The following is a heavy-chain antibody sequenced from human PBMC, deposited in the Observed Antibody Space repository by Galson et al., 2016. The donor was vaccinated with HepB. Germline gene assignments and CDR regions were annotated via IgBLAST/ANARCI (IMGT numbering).Heavy chain of an antibody. D-gene: IGHD6-13*01. V-gene: IGHV2-70*01. Sequence: PALVKPTQTLTLTCTFSGFSLSTSGMRVIWIRQPPGKALEWLSLIDGGGDKYYSISLKTRLTISKDTSKNQVVLTMTNMDPVDTGTYYCARIRYTNTWYSYCYGMEVWGQGTAVTVSS. CDR2: IDGGGDK. CDR3: ARIRYTNTWYSYCYGMEV. CDR1: GFSLSTSGMR. J-gene: IGHJ6*02.